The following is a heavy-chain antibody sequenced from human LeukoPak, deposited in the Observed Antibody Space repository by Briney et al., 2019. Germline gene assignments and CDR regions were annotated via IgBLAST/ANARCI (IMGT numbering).Heavy chain of an antibody. Sequence: SVKVSCKASGGTFSSYTISWVRQAPGQGLEWMGRIIPILGIENYAQKFQGRVTITADKSTSTAYMELSSLRSEDTAVYYCARTPYDYGDYADAFDIWGQGTMVTVSS. CDR3: ARTPYDYGDYADAFDI. CDR1: GGTFSSYT. V-gene: IGHV1-69*02. J-gene: IGHJ3*02. D-gene: IGHD4-17*01. CDR2: IIPILGIE.